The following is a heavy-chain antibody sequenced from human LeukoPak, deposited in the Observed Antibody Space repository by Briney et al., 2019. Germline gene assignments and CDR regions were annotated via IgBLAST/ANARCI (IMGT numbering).Heavy chain of an antibody. J-gene: IGHJ5*02. CDR2: ITGVGGNT. CDR3: AKDAVRGSGRINWFDT. Sequence: GGSLRLSCAASGFTFSRYWMTWVRQAPGKGLEWVSGITGVGGNTYYADSVKGRFTISRDNSKNTLYLQMNSLRAEDTAAYYCAKDAVRGSGRINWFDTWGQGTLVTVSS. V-gene: IGHV3-23*01. D-gene: IGHD3-10*01. CDR1: GFTFSRYW.